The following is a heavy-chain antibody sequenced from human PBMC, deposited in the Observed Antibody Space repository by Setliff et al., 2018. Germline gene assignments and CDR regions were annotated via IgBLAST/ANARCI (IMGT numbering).Heavy chain of an antibody. CDR3: AREGTCGSGGFDY. D-gene: IGHD3-10*01. V-gene: IGHV3-48*04. Sequence: PGGSLRLSCAASGSTFSSYGMHWVRQAPGKGLEWVSYISSSGSTIYYADSVKGRFTISRDNAKNSLYLQMHSLRAEDTAVYYCAREGTCGSGGFDYWGQGTLVTVSS. CDR1: GSTFSSYG. CDR2: ISSSGSTI. J-gene: IGHJ4*02.